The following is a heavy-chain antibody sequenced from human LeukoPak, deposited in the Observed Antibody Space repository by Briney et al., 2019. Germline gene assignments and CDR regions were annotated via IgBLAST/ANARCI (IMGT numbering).Heavy chain of an antibody. D-gene: IGHD6-25*01. CDR3: AREDALERLQ. CDR2: ISSDGSAT. J-gene: IGHJ4*02. Sequence: GGSLRLSCVVSGFTFRGYWMHWVHQAPGKGLVWLSRISSDGSATNYADSVKGRFIISRDNAENTLYMEVNNLRAEDTGLYYCAREDALERLQWGQATLVTVSS. CDR1: GFTFRGYW. V-gene: IGHV3-74*01.